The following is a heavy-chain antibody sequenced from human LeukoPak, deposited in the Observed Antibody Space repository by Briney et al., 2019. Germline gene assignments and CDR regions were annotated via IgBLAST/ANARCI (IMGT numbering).Heavy chain of an antibody. V-gene: IGHV4-59*01. Sequence: PSETLSLTCTVSGGSIISYYWSWIRQPPGKGLEWIGYIYYSGSTNYNPSLKSRVTISVDTSKNQFSLKLSSVTAADTAVYYCARVVVVPAAMYYYYYMDVWGKGTTVTVSS. D-gene: IGHD2-2*01. CDR3: ARVVVVPAAMYYYYYMDV. CDR2: IYYSGST. J-gene: IGHJ6*03. CDR1: GGSIISYY.